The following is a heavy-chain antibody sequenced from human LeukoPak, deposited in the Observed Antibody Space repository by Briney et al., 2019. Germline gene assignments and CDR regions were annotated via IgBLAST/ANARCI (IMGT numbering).Heavy chain of an antibody. J-gene: IGHJ4*02. CDR1: GFTFTSSA. CDR2: IVVGSGNT. D-gene: IGHD3-10*01. V-gene: IGHV1-58*02. Sequence: ASVKVSCKASGFTFTSSAMQWVRQARGQRLEWIGWIVVGSGNTNYAQKFQERVTITRDMSTSTAYMELSSLRSEDTAVYYCAATMGSESYKGDTFDYWGQGTLVTVSS. CDR3: AATMGSESYKGDTFDY.